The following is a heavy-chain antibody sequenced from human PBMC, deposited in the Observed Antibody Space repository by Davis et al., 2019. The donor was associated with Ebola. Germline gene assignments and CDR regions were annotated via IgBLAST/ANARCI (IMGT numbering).Heavy chain of an antibody. CDR3: ARGAGDGDYVDY. V-gene: IGHV5-51*01. CDR1: GYTFPSHW. D-gene: IGHD4-17*01. J-gene: IGHJ4*02. Sequence: GESLKISCTGSGYTFPSHWIGWVRQMPGKGLDWMGIIYPGDSDTRYSPSFQGQVTMSADKSVSTAYLQWSRLKASDTAMYYCARGAGDGDYVDYWGQGTLVTVSS. CDR2: IYPGDSDT.